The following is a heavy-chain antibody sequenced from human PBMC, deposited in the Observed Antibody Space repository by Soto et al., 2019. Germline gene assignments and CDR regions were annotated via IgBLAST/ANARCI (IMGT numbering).Heavy chain of an antibody. V-gene: IGHV1-24*01. CDR2: FDPEDGET. CDR3: ATQSPREGPLYYFDY. Sequence: SVKVSCKVSGYTLTELSMHWVRQAPGKGLEWMGGFDPEDGETIYAQKFQGRVTMTEDTSTDTAYMELSSLRSEDTAVYYCATQSPREGPLYYFDYWGQGTLVTVSS. J-gene: IGHJ4*02. CDR1: GYTLTELS.